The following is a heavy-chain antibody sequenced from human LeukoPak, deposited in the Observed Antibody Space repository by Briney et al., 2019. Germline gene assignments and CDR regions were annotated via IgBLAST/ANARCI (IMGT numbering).Heavy chain of an antibody. CDR2: ISYDGSFQ. J-gene: IGHJ4*02. V-gene: IGHV3-30*04. Sequence: GGSLRLSCAASGFNFVNYAMHWVRQAPGKGLDWVALISYDGSFQSYADSVKGRFTSSRDSSTNTVSLQMNSLRDEDTAMYYCAREIRGYYAAYWGQGILVTVSS. CDR3: AREIRGYYAAY. CDR1: GFNFVNYA. D-gene: IGHD3-3*01.